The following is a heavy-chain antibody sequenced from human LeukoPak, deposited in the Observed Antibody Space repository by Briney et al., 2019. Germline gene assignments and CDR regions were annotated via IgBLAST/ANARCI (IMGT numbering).Heavy chain of an antibody. J-gene: IGHJ4*02. CDR1: GFTFSSYA. V-gene: IGHV3-23*01. CDR3: AKNGSSSWYLFVGGFDY. CDR2: ISGSGGST. D-gene: IGHD6-13*01. Sequence: GGSLRLSCAASGFTFSSYAMSWVRQAPGKGLEWVSAISGSGGSTYYADSVKGRFTISRDNSKNTLYLQMNSLRAEDTAVYYCAKNGSSSWYLFVGGFDYWGQGTLVTVSS.